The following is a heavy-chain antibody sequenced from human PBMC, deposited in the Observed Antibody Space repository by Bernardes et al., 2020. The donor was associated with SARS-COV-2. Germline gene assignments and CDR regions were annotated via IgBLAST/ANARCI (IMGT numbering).Heavy chain of an antibody. V-gene: IGHV3-13*01. CDR3: ARDGSMLRPYGMDV. CDR2: IGTAGDT. Sequence: GGSLRLSCAASGFTFSSYDMHWVRQATGKGLEWVSAIGTAGDTYYPGSVKGRFTISRDNSKNTLYLQMNSLRAEDTAVYYCARDGSMLRPYGMDVWGQGTTVTVSS. J-gene: IGHJ6*02. D-gene: IGHD3-10*02. CDR1: GFTFSSYD.